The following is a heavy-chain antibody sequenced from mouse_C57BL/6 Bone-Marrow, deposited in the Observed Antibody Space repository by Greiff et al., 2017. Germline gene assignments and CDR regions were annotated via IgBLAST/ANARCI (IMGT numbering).Heavy chain of an antibody. CDR3: AREDYGAFSGFAY. Sequence: DVMLVESGGGLVKPGGSLKLSCAASGFTFSSYAMSWVRQTPEKRLEWVATISDGGSYTSYPDNVKGRFTISRDNAKNNMYLQMSHLKSEDTAMYYCAREDYGAFSGFAYWGQGTLVTVSA. V-gene: IGHV5-4*01. J-gene: IGHJ3*01. CDR1: GFTFSSYA. CDR2: ISDGGSYT. D-gene: IGHD2-4*01.